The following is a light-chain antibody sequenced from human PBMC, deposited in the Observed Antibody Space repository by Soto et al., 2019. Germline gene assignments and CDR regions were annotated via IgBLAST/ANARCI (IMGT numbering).Light chain of an antibody. Sequence: DIQMTQAPSTLSASVGDSVTITCRASQSISSWLAWYQQKPGKAPKLLIYKASSLDRGVPSRFSGSGSGTEFTLTISSMQPDDFATYYCQQYNSYPYLFGQGTKLEIK. V-gene: IGKV1-5*03. J-gene: IGKJ2*01. CDR1: QSISSW. CDR2: KAS. CDR3: QQYNSYPYL.